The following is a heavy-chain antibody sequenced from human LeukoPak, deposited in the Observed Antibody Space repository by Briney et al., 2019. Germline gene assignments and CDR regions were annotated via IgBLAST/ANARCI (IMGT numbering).Heavy chain of an antibody. CDR1: GYSFTAYY. D-gene: IGHD4-17*01. V-gene: IGHV1-2*06. Sequence: GASVKVSCKASGYSFTAYYMHWVRQAPGQGLEWMGRINPHSGGTNYAQKFQGRVTMTRDTSISTAYMELSRLRSDDTAVYYCAKTHDYGDYVTDWGQGTLVTVSS. CDR3: AKTHDYGDYVTD. J-gene: IGHJ4*02. CDR2: INPHSGGT.